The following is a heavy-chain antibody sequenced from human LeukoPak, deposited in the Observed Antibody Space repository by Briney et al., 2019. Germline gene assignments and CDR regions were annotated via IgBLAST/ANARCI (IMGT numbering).Heavy chain of an antibody. D-gene: IGHD6-6*01. J-gene: IGHJ4*02. Sequence: SVKVSCKASGGTFSSYAISWVRQAPGQGLEWMGGIIPIFGTANYAQKFQGRVTITADESTSAAYMELSSLRSDDTAVYYCARDRKAARLFDYWGQGTLVTVSS. CDR2: IIPIFGTA. CDR3: ARDRKAARLFDY. CDR1: GGTFSSYA. V-gene: IGHV1-69*13.